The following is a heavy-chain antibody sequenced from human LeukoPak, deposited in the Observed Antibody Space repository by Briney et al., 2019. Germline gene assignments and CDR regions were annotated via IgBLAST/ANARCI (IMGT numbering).Heavy chain of an antibody. V-gene: IGHV4-34*01. J-gene: IGHJ6*02. CDR2: INHSGST. CDR1: GGSFSGYY. D-gene: IGHD3-22*01. Sequence: SETLSLTCAVYGGSFSGYYWSWIRQPPGKGLEWIGEINHSGSTNYNPSLKSRVTISVDTSKNQFSLKLSSVTAADTAVYYCARDVDSSGYYYYYYGMDVWGQGTTVTVSS. CDR3: ARDVDSSGYYYYYYGMDV.